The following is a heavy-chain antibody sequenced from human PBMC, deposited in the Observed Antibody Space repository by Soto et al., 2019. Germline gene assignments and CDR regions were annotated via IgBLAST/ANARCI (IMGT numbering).Heavy chain of an antibody. CDR3: ARGLLYATTYFDY. J-gene: IGHJ4*02. CDR1: GDTFTTNS. D-gene: IGHD2-8*01. CDR2: IIPVVGTT. Sequence: QVQLVQSGAEVKKPGSSVKVSCKASGDTFTTNSLNWVRQAPGQGLEWMGGIIPVVGTTKYAQKYQDRVTITGDKSTNTAYMALSSLRSDDTAVYYCARGLLYATTYFDYWGQGTPVTVSS. V-gene: IGHV1-69*06.